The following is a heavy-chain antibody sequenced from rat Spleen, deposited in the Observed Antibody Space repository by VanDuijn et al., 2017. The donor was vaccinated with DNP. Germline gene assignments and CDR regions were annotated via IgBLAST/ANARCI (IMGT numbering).Heavy chain of an antibody. CDR2: IGPSGVAT. CDR3: TIIDYYSSSTFDY. V-gene: IGHV5-19*01. CDR1: GFTFSNYG. J-gene: IGHJ2*01. D-gene: IGHD1-2*01. Sequence: EVKLVESGGGLVQPGRSLKLSCAASGFTFSNYGIHWIRQGPTKGLEWVAAIGPSGVATYYRDSVKGRFSISRDNAKSTLYLQMDSLRSEDTATYYCTIIDYYSSSTFDYWGQGVMVTVSS.